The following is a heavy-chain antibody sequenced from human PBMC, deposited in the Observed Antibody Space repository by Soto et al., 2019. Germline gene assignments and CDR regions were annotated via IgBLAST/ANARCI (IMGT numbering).Heavy chain of an antibody. CDR3: ARERPRITMIVVMDY. Sequence: GGSLRLSCAASGFTFSSYSMNWVRQAPGKGLEWVSYISSSSSTIYYADSVKGRFTISRDNAKNSLYLQMNSLRDEDTAVYYCARERPRITMIVVMDYWGQGSLVTVSS. V-gene: IGHV3-48*02. CDR2: ISSSSSTI. J-gene: IGHJ4*02. CDR1: GFTFSSYS. D-gene: IGHD3-22*01.